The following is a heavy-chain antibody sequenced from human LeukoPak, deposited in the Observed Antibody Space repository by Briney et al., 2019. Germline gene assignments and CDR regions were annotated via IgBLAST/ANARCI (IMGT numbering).Heavy chain of an antibody. V-gene: IGHV1-69*04. CDR2: IIPILGIA. CDR1: GGTFSSYA. J-gene: IGHJ6*02. Sequence: PEASVKVSCKASGGTFSSYAISWVRQAPGQGLEWMGRIIPILGIANYAQKFQGRVTITADKSTSTAYMELSSLRSEDTAVYYCARGIVPAAMGWFIHYYYYYGMDVWGQGTTVTVSS. D-gene: IGHD2-2*01. CDR3: ARGIVPAAMGWFIHYYYYYGMDV.